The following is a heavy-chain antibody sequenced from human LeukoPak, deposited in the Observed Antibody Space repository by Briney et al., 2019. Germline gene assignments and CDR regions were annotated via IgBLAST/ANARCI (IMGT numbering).Heavy chain of an antibody. CDR3: AREGSQRYCSSTSCYEY. V-gene: IGHV1-46*01. Sequence: ASVKVSCKASGGTFSSYAISWVRQAPGQGLEWMGIINPSGGSTSYAQKFQGRVTMTRDTSTSTVYMELSSLRSEDTAVYYCAREGSQRYCSSTSCYEYWGQGTLVTVSS. J-gene: IGHJ4*02. CDR1: GGTFSSYA. D-gene: IGHD2-2*01. CDR2: INPSGGST.